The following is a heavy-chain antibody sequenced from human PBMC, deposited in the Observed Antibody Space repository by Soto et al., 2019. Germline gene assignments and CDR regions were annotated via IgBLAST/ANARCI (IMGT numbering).Heavy chain of an antibody. CDR2: IKSKTDGGTT. Sequence: VGSLRLSCAASGFTFSNAWMSWVRQAPGKGLEWVGRIKSKTDGGTTDYAAPVKGRFTISRDDSKNTLYLQMNSLKTEDTAVYYCTTDRVQINCSGGSCYEYYFDYWGQGTLVTVSS. J-gene: IGHJ4*02. CDR1: GFTFSNAW. CDR3: TTDRVQINCSGGSCYEYYFDY. V-gene: IGHV3-15*01. D-gene: IGHD2-15*01.